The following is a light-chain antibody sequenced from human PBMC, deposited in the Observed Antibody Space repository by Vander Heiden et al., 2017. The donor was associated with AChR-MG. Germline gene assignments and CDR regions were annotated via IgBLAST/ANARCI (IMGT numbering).Light chain of an antibody. CDR1: GSNVGANSN. J-gene: IGLJ1*01. CDR3: QAFDISLNAYV. V-gene: IGLV1-40*01. Sequence: QSVLTPPPSVSGAPGQRVTISCSESGSNVGANSNIHWYQQLPGAAPKLLIFGDHNRPSGVPDRFSGSRSGSSASLVITGLQAEDEAGYYCQAFDISLNAYVFGTGTKVTV. CDR2: GDH.